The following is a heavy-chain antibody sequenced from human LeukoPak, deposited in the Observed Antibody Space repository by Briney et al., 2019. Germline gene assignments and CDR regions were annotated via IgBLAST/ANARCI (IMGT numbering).Heavy chain of an antibody. D-gene: IGHD6-13*01. V-gene: IGHV4-59*11. Sequence: SETLSLTCTVSGGSISSHYWSRMRQPPGKGLEWIGYIYYSGSTNYNPSLKSRVTISVDTSKNQFSLKLSSVTAADAAVYYCARANSSSWYRRFWFDPWGRGTLVTVSS. CDR3: ARANSSSWYRRFWFDP. CDR1: GGSISSHY. J-gene: IGHJ5*02. CDR2: IYYSGST.